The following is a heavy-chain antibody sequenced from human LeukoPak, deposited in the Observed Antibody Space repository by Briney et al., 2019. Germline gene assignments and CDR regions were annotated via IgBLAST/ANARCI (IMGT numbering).Heavy chain of an antibody. J-gene: IGHJ3*02. CDR2: IYSRGTT. D-gene: IGHD3-22*01. CDR1: GGSISSYY. Sequence: PSETLSLTCTVPGGSISSYYWSWIRQPAGKGLEWIGRIYSRGTTNYNPSLKSRVTMSVDTSNKQFSLKLSSVTAADTAVYYCARDYYYDSSGYVFDIWGQGTMVTVSS. V-gene: IGHV4-4*07. CDR3: ARDYYYDSSGYVFDI.